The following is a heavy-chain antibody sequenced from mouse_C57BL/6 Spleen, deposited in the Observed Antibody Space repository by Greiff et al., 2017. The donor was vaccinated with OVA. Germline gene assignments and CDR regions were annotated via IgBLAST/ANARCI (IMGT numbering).Heavy chain of an antibody. D-gene: IGHD1-1*01. CDR1: GYTFTDYY. V-gene: IGHV1-19*01. CDR3: ASNYGSSPWFAY. Sequence: EVKLMESGPVLVKPGASVKMSCKASGYTFTDYYMNWVKQSHGKSLEWIGVINPYNGGTSYNQKFKGKATLTVDKSSSTAYMELNSLTSEDSAVYYCASNYGSSPWFAYWGQGTLVTVSA. J-gene: IGHJ3*01. CDR2: INPYNGGT.